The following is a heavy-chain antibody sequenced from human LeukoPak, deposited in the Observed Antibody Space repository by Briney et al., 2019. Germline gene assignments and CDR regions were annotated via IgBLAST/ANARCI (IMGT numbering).Heavy chain of an antibody. D-gene: IGHD6-19*01. Sequence: SGTLSLTCGVSGDSISSGNYWNWVRQPPGKGLEWIGDVYQSGITNYNPSLKSRVTMSVDKSKNEFSLKLDSVTAADTAVYYCARDPRPRGGWFYFDYWGQGILVTVSS. V-gene: IGHV4-4*02. J-gene: IGHJ4*02. CDR3: ARDPRPRGGWFYFDY. CDR2: VYQSGIT. CDR1: GDSISSGNY.